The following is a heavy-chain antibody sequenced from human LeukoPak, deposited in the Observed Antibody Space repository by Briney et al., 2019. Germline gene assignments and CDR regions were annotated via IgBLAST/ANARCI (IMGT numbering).Heavy chain of an antibody. Sequence: GGSLRLSCAASGFTFSSYWMTWVRQAPGKGLEWVANINQDGSEKYFEDSVKGRFTMSRDNAKNSLYLQLNTLRVEDTAVYYCAKDRIVGTNYLGYGLDVWGRGTTVIVSS. J-gene: IGHJ6*02. D-gene: IGHD1-26*01. CDR1: GFTFSSYW. CDR3: AKDRIVGTNYLGYGLDV. V-gene: IGHV3-7*01. CDR2: INQDGSEK.